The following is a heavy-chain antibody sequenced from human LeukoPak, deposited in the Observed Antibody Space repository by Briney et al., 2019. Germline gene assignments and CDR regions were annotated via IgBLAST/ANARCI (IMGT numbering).Heavy chain of an antibody. CDR3: ATLEPEPGDFGGLAY. Sequence: GASVKVSCKVSGYTLTALALHWVRQAPGKGFEWIGGFDSEEYDTIYAQKFQGRVTMTEDTPTDTAYMELSSLYFEDTAVYYCATLEPEPGDFGGLAYWGQGTLVTVSS. J-gene: IGHJ4*02. V-gene: IGHV1-24*01. CDR1: GYTLTALA. D-gene: IGHD4-17*01. CDR2: FDSEEYDT.